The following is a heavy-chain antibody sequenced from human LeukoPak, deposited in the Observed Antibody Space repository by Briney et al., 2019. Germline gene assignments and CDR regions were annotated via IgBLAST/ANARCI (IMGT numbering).Heavy chain of an antibody. D-gene: IGHD1-26*01. Sequence: ASVKVSCKASGGTFSSYAISWVRQAPGRGLEWMGGIIPIFGTANYAQKFQGRVTITADESTSTAYMELSSLRSEDTAVYYCASDSGSYLGYWGQGTLVTVSS. CDR3: ASDSGSYLGY. J-gene: IGHJ4*02. V-gene: IGHV1-69*13. CDR2: IIPIFGTA. CDR1: GGTFSSYA.